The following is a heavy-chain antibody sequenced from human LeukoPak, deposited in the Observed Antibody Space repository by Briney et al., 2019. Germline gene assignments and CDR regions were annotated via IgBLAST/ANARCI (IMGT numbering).Heavy chain of an antibody. CDR3: ARGRPQWFTLYNWFDP. CDR2: INHSGST. V-gene: IGHV4-34*01. CDR1: GGSFSGYY. J-gene: IGHJ5*02. D-gene: IGHD3-22*01. Sequence: PSETLSLTCAVYGGSFSGYYWSWIRQPPGKGLEWIGEINHSGSTNYNPSLKSRVTISVDTSKNHFSLKLSSVTAADTAVYYCARGRPQWFTLYNWFDPWGQGTLVTVSS.